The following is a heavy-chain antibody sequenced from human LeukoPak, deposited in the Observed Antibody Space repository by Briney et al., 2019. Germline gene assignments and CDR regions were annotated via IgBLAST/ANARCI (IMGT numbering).Heavy chain of an antibody. CDR3: ARDRVGARDHDAFDI. D-gene: IGHD1-26*01. J-gene: IGHJ3*02. V-gene: IGHV4-38-2*02. Sequence: SETLSLTCTVSGYSISSGYYWGWIRQPPGKGLEWIGSIYHSGSTYYNPSLKSRVTISVDTSKNQFSLKLSSVTAADTAVYYCARDRVGARDHDAFDIWGQGTMVTVSS. CDR2: IYHSGST. CDR1: GYSISSGYY.